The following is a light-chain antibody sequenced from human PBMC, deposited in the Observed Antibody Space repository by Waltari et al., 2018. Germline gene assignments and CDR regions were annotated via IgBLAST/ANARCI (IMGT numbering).Light chain of an antibody. V-gene: IGKV1-5*03. CDR3: QQYNTFSVT. CDR1: QSSSDC. CDR2: KAF. Sequence: DIQMTQSPSTLSASVGDRITITCRASQSSSDCLAWYQQKPGKAPKVLIYKAFTLESGVPSRFSGSGFGTEFTLTISSLQPDDFATYYCQQYNTFSVTFGGGTKVEIK. J-gene: IGKJ4*01.